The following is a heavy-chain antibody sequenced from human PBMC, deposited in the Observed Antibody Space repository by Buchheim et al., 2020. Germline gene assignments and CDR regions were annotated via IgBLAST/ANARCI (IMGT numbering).Heavy chain of an antibody. Sequence: EVQLVESGGGLVQPGGSLRLSCAASGFTFSSYEMNWVRQAPGKRLEWVSYISSSGSTIYYADSVKGRFTISRDNAKNSLYLQMNSLRAEDTAVYYCAREYEYCSGGSCYSYYYYVMDVWGQGTT. J-gene: IGHJ6*02. V-gene: IGHV3-48*03. CDR3: AREYEYCSGGSCYSYYYYVMDV. D-gene: IGHD2-15*01. CDR1: GFTFSSYE. CDR2: ISSSGSTI.